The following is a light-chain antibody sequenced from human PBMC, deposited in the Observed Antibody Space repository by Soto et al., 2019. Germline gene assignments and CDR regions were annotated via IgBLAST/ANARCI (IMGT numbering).Light chain of an antibody. CDR3: QHSYSTPPT. Sequence: DIQMTQSPSSLSASVGDRVTITCRASQSISSYLNWYQQKPGKAPNLLIYAASSLQSGVPSRFSGSGSGTDFTLTISSLQPEDFATYYCQHSYSTPPTFGGGTKVEIK. J-gene: IGKJ4*01. V-gene: IGKV1-39*01. CDR2: AAS. CDR1: QSISSY.